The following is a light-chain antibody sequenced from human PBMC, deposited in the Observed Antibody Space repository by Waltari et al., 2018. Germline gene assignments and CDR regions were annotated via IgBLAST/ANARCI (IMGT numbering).Light chain of an antibody. CDR2: RAS. J-gene: IGKJ1*01. CDR1: QSVCSSS. V-gene: IGKV3-20*01. CDR3: QQHGTLPAT. Sequence: EIVLTQSPGTASLSPGERVTLSCGASQSVCSSSLAWYQQKPGQAPRLVIYRASRRATRIPDRFSGSGSGTDFILTISRLEPEDFAVYYCQQHGTLPATFGQGTKVEIK.